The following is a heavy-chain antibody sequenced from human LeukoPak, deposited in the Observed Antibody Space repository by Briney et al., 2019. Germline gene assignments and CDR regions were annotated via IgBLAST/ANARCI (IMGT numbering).Heavy chain of an antibody. CDR3: ARDSGSYYGYNWFDP. Sequence: ASVKVSCKASGYTFTGYYMHWVRQAPGQGLEWMGWINPNSGGTNYAQKFQGRVTMTRDTSISTAYMELSRLRSDDTAVYYCARDSGSYYGYNWFDPWGQGTLVTVSS. V-gene: IGHV1-2*02. CDR1: GYTFTGYY. CDR2: INPNSGGT. D-gene: IGHD1-26*01. J-gene: IGHJ5*02.